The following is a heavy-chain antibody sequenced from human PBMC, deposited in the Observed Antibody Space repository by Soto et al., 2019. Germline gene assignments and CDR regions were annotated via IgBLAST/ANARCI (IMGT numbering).Heavy chain of an antibody. D-gene: IGHD1-26*01. CDR2: VYYSGST. Sequence: QVQLQESGPGLVKPSETLSLTCTVFGGSITSYYWGWIRQPPGKGLEWIGNVYYSGSTNHNPSLYTRVIISVDTSKNQFSLKVSSVTAADTAVYYCASGRHRNGMDVWGQGTTVTVSS. V-gene: IGHV4-59*01. CDR3: ASGRHRNGMDV. CDR1: GGSITSYY. J-gene: IGHJ6*02.